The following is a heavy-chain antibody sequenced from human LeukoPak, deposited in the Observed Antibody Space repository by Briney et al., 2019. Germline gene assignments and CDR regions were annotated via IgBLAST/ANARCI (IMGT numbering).Heavy chain of an antibody. CDR2: IWYDGSNK. D-gene: IGHD2-8*01. Sequence: GGSLRLSCAASGFTFSSYGMHWVRQAPGKGLEWVAVIWYDGSNKYYADSVKGRFTFSRDNSKNTLYLQMNGLRAEDTAVYYCAKEYCSNSVCHSLDYWGQGTLVTVSS. V-gene: IGHV3-30*02. CDR3: AKEYCSNSVCHSLDY. CDR1: GFTFSSYG. J-gene: IGHJ4*02.